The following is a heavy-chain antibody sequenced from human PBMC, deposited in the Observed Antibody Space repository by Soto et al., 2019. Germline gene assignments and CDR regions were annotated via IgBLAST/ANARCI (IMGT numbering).Heavy chain of an antibody. V-gene: IGHV4-59*02. CDR3: ARDLGIKMFGVPYGMNV. D-gene: IGHD3-3*01. Sequence: SETLSLTCTVSGDSVSSYYWGWIRQPPEKGLEWIGYIYYTGGTNYNPSLKSRVTISVDTSKNQFSLKLSSVTAADTAVYYCARDLGIKMFGVPYGMNVWGQGTTVTVSS. J-gene: IGHJ6*02. CDR1: GDSVSSYY. CDR2: IYYTGGT.